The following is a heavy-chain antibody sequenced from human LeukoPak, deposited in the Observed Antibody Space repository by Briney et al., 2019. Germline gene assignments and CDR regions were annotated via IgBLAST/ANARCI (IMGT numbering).Heavy chain of an antibody. V-gene: IGHV4-39*01. CDR1: GGSINSSSDY. D-gene: IGHD4-23*01. Sequence: PSETLSLTCTVSGGSINSSSDYWGWIRQSPGKGLEWIGSIYYSGSIYYNPSLKSRVTISVDTSKSQFSLKLSSVTAADTAVYYCARRALTVVSSHYYYYMDVWGKGTTVTISS. J-gene: IGHJ6*03. CDR2: IYYSGSI. CDR3: ARRALTVVSSHYYYYMDV.